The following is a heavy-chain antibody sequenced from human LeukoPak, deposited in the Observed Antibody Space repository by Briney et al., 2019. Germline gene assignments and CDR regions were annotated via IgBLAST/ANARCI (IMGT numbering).Heavy chain of an antibody. J-gene: IGHJ4*02. CDR3: ARSRTGD. V-gene: IGHV4-34*01. Sequence: SETLSLTCAVYGGSFSGYYWSWIRQPPGKGLEWIGEINHSGSTNYNPSLKSRVTISVDTSKNQFSLKLSSVTAADTAVYYCARSRTGDWGQGTLVTVSS. CDR2: INHSGST. CDR1: GGSFSGYY.